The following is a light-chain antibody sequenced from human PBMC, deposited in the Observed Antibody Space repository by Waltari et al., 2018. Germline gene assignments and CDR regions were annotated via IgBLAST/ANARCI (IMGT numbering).Light chain of an antibody. CDR1: SNDVGGYNS. J-gene: IGLJ2*01. V-gene: IGLV2-14*03. Sequence: QSALTQPASVSGSPGQSVTIFCTGTSNDVGGYNSVSWYQDHPGQAPRVIIYDVSDRPSGVSDRFSGSESGNSASLTISGLQAEDEADYYCSSQSSNNVVLFGGGTKLTVL. CDR3: SSQSSNNVVL. CDR2: DVS.